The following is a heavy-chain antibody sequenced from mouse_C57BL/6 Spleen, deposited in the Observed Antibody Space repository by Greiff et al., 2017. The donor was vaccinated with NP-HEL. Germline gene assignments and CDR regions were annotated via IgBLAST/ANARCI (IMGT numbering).Heavy chain of an antibody. CDR2: ISYSGST. Sequence: EVQLQESGPGMVKPSQSLSLTCTVTGYSITSGYDWHWIRHFPGNKLEWMGYISYSGSTNYNPSLKSRISITHDTSKNHFFLKLNSVTTEDTATYYCARDGYGSSWFAYWGQGTLVTVSA. CDR1: GYSITSGYD. V-gene: IGHV3-1*01. D-gene: IGHD1-1*01. J-gene: IGHJ3*01. CDR3: ARDGYGSSWFAY.